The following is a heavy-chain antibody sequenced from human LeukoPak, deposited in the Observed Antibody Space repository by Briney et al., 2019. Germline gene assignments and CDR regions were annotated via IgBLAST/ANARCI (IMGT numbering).Heavy chain of an antibody. CDR2: IWYDGSNK. D-gene: IGHD5-18*01. CDR3: ARDMGVDTATPGALRYGMDV. Sequence: PGRSLRLSCAASGFTFSSYGMHWVRQAPGKGLEWVAVIWYDGSNKYYADSVKGRFTISRDNSKNTLYLQMNSLRAEDTAVYYRARDMGVDTATPGALRYGMDVWGQGTTVTVSS. J-gene: IGHJ6*02. V-gene: IGHV3-33*01. CDR1: GFTFSSYG.